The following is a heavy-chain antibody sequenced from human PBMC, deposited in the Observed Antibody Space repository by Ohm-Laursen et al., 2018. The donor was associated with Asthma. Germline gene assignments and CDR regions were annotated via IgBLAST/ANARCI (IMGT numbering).Heavy chain of an antibody. D-gene: IGHD5-18*01. Sequence: SLRLSCAASGFTFSNFAMHWFRQAPGKGLEWVGFIRSKAYGGTTEYAASVKGRFTISRDDSKSIAYLQMNSLKTEDTAVYYCTRGELWSDYWGQGTLVTVSS. CDR1: GFTFSNFA. J-gene: IGHJ4*02. V-gene: IGHV3-49*03. CDR2: IRSKAYGGTT. CDR3: TRGELWSDY.